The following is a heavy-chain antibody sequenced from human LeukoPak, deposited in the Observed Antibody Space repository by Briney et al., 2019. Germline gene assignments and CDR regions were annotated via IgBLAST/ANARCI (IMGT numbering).Heavy chain of an antibody. D-gene: IGHD3-9*01. Sequence: GGSLRLSCAASGFTFSSYWMSWVRQAPGKGLEWVAHIKQDGSEKYYVDSVKGRFTISRDNAKNSLYLQMNSLRAEDTAVYYCARGMYYDILTGYYQGYYFDYWGQGTLVTVSS. CDR3: ARGMYYDILTGYYQGYYFDY. CDR2: IKQDGSEK. CDR1: GFTFSSYW. J-gene: IGHJ4*02. V-gene: IGHV3-7*01.